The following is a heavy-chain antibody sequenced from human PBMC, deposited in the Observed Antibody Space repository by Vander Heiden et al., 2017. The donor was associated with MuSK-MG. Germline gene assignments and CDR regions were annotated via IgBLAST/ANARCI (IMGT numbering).Heavy chain of an antibody. J-gene: IGHJ6*02. CDR1: GGTFSSYA. CDR2: IIPIFGTA. Sequence: QVQLVQSGAEVKKPGSSVKVSCKASGGTFSSYAISWVRQAPGQGLEWMGGIIPIFGTANYAQKFQGRVTITADESTSTAYRELSSLRSEEPAVYYCARDLAVLGSHPPLYGMDVWGQGTTVTVSS. V-gene: IGHV1-69*01. D-gene: IGHD3-10*01. CDR3: ARDLAVLGSHPPLYGMDV.